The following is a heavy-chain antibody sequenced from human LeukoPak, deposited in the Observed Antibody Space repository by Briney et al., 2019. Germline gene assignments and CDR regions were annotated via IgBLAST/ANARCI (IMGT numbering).Heavy chain of an antibody. Sequence: GGSLRPSCEASGFTFGSFAMYWVRQAPGKGLDWIAGIFGSGGSPHCADSVKGRFTISRDNSKNTVYLQINSLRAEDTAVYYCGKTTAGYSSGQKPAWPVDYWGQGTLVTVSS. CDR2: IFGSGGSP. D-gene: IGHD5-18*01. J-gene: IGHJ4*02. CDR1: GFTFGSFA. CDR3: GKTTAGYSSGQKPAWPVDY. V-gene: IGHV3-23*01.